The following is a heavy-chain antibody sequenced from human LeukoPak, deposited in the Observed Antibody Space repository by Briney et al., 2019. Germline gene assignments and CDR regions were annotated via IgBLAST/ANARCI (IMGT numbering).Heavy chain of an antibody. Sequence: GGSLRRSCAASGFTVNNNYMTWVRHAPGKGLEWVSIIYSGGSTYYVDSVKGRITISRHNSKNTQYLQINSLRADDTAVYYWAITAMSHYYHMDVGGQGTTVTV. CDR1: GFTVNNNY. CDR2: IYSGGST. V-gene: IGHV3-53*04. CDR3: AITAMSHYYHMDV. J-gene: IGHJ6*02. D-gene: IGHD5-18*01.